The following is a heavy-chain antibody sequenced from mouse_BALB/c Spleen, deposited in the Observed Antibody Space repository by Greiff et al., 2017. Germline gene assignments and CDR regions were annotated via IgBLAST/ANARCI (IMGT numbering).Heavy chain of an antibody. CDR2: IDPANGNT. V-gene: IGHV14-3*02. D-gene: IGHD2-14*01. J-gene: IGHJ4*01. Sequence: VQLQQSGAELVKPGASVKLSCTASGFNIKDSYMHWVKQRPEQGLEWIGRIDPANGNTKYDPKFQGKATITADTSSNTAYLQLSSLTSEDTAVYFCARWKYRYGAMDYWGQGTSVTVSS. CDR1: GFNIKDSY. CDR3: ARWKYRYGAMDY.